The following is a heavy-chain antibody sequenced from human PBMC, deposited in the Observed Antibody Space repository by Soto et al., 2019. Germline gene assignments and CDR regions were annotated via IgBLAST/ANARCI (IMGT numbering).Heavy chain of an antibody. CDR1: GGSISSGGYS. Sequence: PSETLSLTCTVSGGSISSGGYSWSWIRQPPGKGLEWIGHIYHSGSTYYNPSLKSRVTISVDRSKNHFSLKLSSVTAADTAVYYCARGLFEVYGGVLDDWGQGTLVIVSS. D-gene: IGHD2-8*02. J-gene: IGHJ4*02. CDR3: ARGLFEVYGGVLDD. CDR2: IYHSGST. V-gene: IGHV4-30-2*02.